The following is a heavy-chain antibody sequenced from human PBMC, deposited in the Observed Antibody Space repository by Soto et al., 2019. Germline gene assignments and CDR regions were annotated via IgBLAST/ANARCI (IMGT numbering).Heavy chain of an antibody. V-gene: IGHV1-18*04. Sequence: GASVEVSCKASGYTFTSYGISWVRQAPGQGLEWMGWISAYNGNTNYAQKLQGRVTMTTDTSTSTAYMELRSLRSDDTAVYYCARDRSGYXSGGSCRPHYYYYGMDVWGQGTTVTVSS. J-gene: IGHJ6*02. CDR2: ISAYNGNT. D-gene: IGHD2-15*01. CDR1: GYTFTSYG. CDR3: ARDRSGYXSGGSCRPHYYYYGMDV.